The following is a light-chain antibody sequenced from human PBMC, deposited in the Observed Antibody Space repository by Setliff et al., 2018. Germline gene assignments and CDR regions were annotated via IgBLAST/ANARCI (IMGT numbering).Light chain of an antibody. J-gene: IGLJ1*01. V-gene: IGLV2-11*01. Sequence: QSVLAQPRSVSGSPGQSVTISCTGTSSDVGGYNYVSWYQQHPGKAPKLMIYDVTKRPSGVPDRFSGSKSGNTASLTISGLQAEDEADYYCSSYSSSNIPFVFGTGTKGTVL. CDR1: SSDVGGYNY. CDR3: SSYSSSNIPFV. CDR2: DVT.